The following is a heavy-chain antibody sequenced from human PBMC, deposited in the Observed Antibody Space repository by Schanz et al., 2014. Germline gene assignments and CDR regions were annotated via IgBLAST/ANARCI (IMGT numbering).Heavy chain of an antibody. Sequence: EVQLVESGGGLVQPGGSLGLSCAASGFTFSSYWMNWVRQAPGKGLEWVASIKQDGSEKYYVDSVKGRFTISRDNAKNSLYLQMNSLRAEDTAVYYCARDMLRRYGALEIWGRGTMVTVSS. D-gene: IGHD2-8*01. CDR1: GFTFSSYW. J-gene: IGHJ3*02. CDR3: ARDMLRRYGALEI. V-gene: IGHV3-7*01. CDR2: IKQDGSEK.